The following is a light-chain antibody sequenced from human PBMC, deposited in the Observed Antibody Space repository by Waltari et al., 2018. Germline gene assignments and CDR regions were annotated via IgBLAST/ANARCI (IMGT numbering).Light chain of an antibody. Sequence: QSVLTSPPSASGTPGPRVTISCSGSRPNIGSSYVYRYQQLPGPAPTLLIDTNDQRPSGIPNRFCGSKSGTSASLANGGLRSEEEADYYCASWDARLTGVVVGGGTKLTVL. CDR2: TND. V-gene: IGLV1-47*01. CDR1: RPNIGSSY. CDR3: ASWDARLTGVV. J-gene: IGLJ2*01.